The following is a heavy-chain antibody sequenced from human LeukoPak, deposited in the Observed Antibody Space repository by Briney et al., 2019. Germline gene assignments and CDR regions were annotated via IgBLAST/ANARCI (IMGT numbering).Heavy chain of an antibody. CDR2: INPNSGGT. J-gene: IGHJ4*02. Sequence: ASVKVSCKASGYTFTGYYMQWVRQAPGQGLEWMGWINPNSGGTNYAQKFQGRVTMTRDTSISTAYMELSRLRSHDTAVYYCARDGGIVGAAYFDYWGQGTLVTVSS. V-gene: IGHV1-2*02. CDR3: ARDGGIVGAAYFDY. CDR1: GYTFTGYY. D-gene: IGHD1-26*01.